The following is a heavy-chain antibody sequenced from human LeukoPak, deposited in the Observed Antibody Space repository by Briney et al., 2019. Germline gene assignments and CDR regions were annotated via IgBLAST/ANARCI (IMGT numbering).Heavy chain of an antibody. Sequence: PGGSLGLSCAASGFTFSGCGMHWVRQAPGKGLEWVAFIWYDGRDKYYVDSVKGRFTISRDNSKNTLYLQMNSLRAEDTAMYYCVKDPYSYGSYFDYWGQGTLVTVSS. CDR2: IWYDGRDK. V-gene: IGHV3-30*02. D-gene: IGHD5-18*01. J-gene: IGHJ4*02. CDR1: GFTFSGCG. CDR3: VKDPYSYGSYFDY.